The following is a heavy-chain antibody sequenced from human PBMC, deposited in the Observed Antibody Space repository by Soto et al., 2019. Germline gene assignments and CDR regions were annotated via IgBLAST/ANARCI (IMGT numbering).Heavy chain of an antibody. D-gene: IGHD2-21*02. Sequence: QVQLVESGGGVVQPGRSLRLSCAASGFTFSSYGMHWVRQAPGKGLEWVAVIWYDGSNKYYADSVKGRFTISRDNSKNTLYLQMHSLRAEDTAVYYCASAPLCGGDCGGFDYWGQGTLVTVSS. CDR3: ASAPLCGGDCGGFDY. CDR1: GFTFSSYG. V-gene: IGHV3-33*01. J-gene: IGHJ4*02. CDR2: IWYDGSNK.